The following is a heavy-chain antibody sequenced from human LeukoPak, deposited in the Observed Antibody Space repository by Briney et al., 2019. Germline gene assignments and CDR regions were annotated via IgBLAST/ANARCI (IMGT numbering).Heavy chain of an antibody. CDR2: IYYSGST. J-gene: IGHJ5*02. V-gene: IGHV4-39*01. CDR1: GGSISTSSYY. Sequence: SETLSLTCTVSGGSISTSSYYWGWIRQPPGKGLEWIGSIYYSGSTYYNPSLKSRVTISVDASKNQFSLKLSSVTAADTAVYYCARKSSWFDPWGQGTLVTVSS. CDR3: ARKSSWFDP. D-gene: IGHD6-13*01.